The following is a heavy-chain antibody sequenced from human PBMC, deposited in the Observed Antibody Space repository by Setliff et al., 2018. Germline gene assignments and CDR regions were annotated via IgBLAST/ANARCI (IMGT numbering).Heavy chain of an antibody. CDR2: YRGGIT. J-gene: IGHJ4*02. CDR1: GDSISSFY. V-gene: IGHV4-4*08. Sequence: SETLSLTCTVSGDSISSFYWSWIRQPPGKGLEWIGYYRGGITNYSPSLRSRVTMSADRSRNQFSLTLSSVSAADMAVYYCARGLNTESWTPLYWSPGTLVTVSS. D-gene: IGHD2-15*01. CDR3: ARGLNTESWTPLY.